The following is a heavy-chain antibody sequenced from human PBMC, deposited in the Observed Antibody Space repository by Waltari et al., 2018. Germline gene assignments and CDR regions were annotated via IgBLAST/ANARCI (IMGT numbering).Heavy chain of an antibody. D-gene: IGHD4-4*01. Sequence: EVQLVQSGAEVKKPGATVKISCKASGYTFTDYYIHWVQMAPGKGLEWMGRVDPADSETIYAEKFQGRVTITADTSTDTAYMELSSLRSEDTAVYYCATVLTTVPTYWFDPWGQGTLVTVSS. V-gene: IGHV1-69-2*01. CDR3: ATVLTTVPTYWFDP. J-gene: IGHJ5*02. CDR2: VDPADSET. CDR1: GYTFTDYY.